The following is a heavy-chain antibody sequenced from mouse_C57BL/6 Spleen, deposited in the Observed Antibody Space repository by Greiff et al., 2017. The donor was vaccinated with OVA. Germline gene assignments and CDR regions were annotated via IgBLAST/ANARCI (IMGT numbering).Heavy chain of an antibody. V-gene: IGHV5-17*01. J-gene: IGHJ2*01. CDR3: ARGGAYDYDVNFDY. D-gene: IGHD2-4*01. CDR1: GFTFSDYG. CDR2: ISSGSSTI. Sequence: EVKLVESGGGLVKPGGSLKLSCAASGFTFSDYGMHWVRQAPEKGLEWVAYISSGSSTIYYADTVKGRFTISRDNAKNTLFLQMTSLRSEDTAMYYCARGGAYDYDVNFDYWGQGTTLTVSS.